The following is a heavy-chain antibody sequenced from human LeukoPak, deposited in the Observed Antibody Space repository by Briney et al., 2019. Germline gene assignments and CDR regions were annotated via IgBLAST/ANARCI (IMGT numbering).Heavy chain of an antibody. CDR2: INHSGST. D-gene: IGHD1-26*01. CDR1: GGSFSGYY. J-gene: IGHJ3*02. CDR3: ARHCLIFGGSYSVNDAFDI. Sequence: SETLSLTCAVYGGSFSGYYWSWIRQPPGKGLEWIGEINHSGSTNYNPSPKSRVTISVDTSKNQFSLKLSSVTAADTAVYYCARHCLIFGGSYSVNDAFDIWGQGTMVTVSS. V-gene: IGHV4-34*01.